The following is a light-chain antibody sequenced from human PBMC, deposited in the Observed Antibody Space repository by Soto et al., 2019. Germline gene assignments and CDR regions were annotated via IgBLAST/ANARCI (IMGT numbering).Light chain of an antibody. J-gene: IGKJ5*01. CDR2: AAS. CDR1: QDISSA. V-gene: IGKV1D-13*01. CDR3: HQSNNPIT. Sequence: AIQLTQSPSSLSASVGDRVTISCRASQDISSALAWYQQKPGKAPKFLIYAASSSESGVPSRFSASGSGTDFSLTISSLQPEDFATYFCHQSNNPITFGQGTRRESK.